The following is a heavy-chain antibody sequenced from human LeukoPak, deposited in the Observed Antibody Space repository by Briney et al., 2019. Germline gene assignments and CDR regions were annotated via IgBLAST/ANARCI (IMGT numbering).Heavy chain of an antibody. Sequence: GGSLRLSCAASGFTFSSYGMHWVRQAPGKGLEWVAFIRYDGSNKYYADSVKGRFTISRDNSKNTLYLQMNSLRAEDTAVYYCAKDGYCSSTSCYRGEAFDIWGQGTMVTVSS. J-gene: IGHJ3*02. CDR2: IRYDGSNK. CDR1: GFTFSSYG. CDR3: AKDGYCSSTSCYRGEAFDI. D-gene: IGHD2-2*01. V-gene: IGHV3-30*02.